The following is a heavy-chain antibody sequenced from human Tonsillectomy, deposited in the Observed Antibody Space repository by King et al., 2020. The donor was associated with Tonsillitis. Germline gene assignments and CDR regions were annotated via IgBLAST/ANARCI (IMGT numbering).Heavy chain of an antibody. CDR2: INPNSGGT. J-gene: IGHJ3*02. Sequence: QLVQSGAEVKKPGASVKVSCKASGYTFTGYYMHWVRQAPGQGLEWMGWINPNSGGTNYAQKFQGRVTMTRDTSISTAYMELSRLRSDDTAVYYCARVDSSGYYGGAFDIWAKGQWSPSLQ. CDR1: GYTFTGYY. CDR3: ARVDSSGYYGGAFDI. D-gene: IGHD3-22*01. V-gene: IGHV1-2*02.